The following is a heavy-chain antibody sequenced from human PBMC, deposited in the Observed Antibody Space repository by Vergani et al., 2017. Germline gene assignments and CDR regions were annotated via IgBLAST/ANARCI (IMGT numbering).Heavy chain of an antibody. V-gene: IGHV4-39*01. CDR2: IYYSGST. CDR1: GGSISSSSYY. D-gene: IGHD3-3*01. J-gene: IGHJ3*02. CDR3: ASSFWSGYSPTGADAFDI. Sequence: QLQLQESGPGLVKPSETLSLTCTVSGGSISSSSYYWGWIRQPPGKGLEWIGSIYYSGSTYYNPSLKSRVTISVDTSKNQFALKLSSVTAADTAVCYCASSFWSGYSPTGADAFDIWGQGTMVTVSS.